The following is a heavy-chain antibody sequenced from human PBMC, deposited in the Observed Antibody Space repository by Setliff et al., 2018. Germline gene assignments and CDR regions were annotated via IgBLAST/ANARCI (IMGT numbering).Heavy chain of an antibody. Sequence: SETLSLTCAVYGGSFSGYYWSWIRQPPGKGLEWIGEINHSGSTNDNPSLKSRVTMSVDTSKNQFSLRLNSATAADTAVYYCARLRGAFDYWGQGTLVTVSS. CDR2: INHSGST. CDR1: GGSFSGYY. CDR3: ARLRGAFDY. V-gene: IGHV4-34*01. J-gene: IGHJ4*02. D-gene: IGHD3-16*01.